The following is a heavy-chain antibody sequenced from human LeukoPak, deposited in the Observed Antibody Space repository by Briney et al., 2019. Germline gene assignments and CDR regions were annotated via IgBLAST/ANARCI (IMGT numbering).Heavy chain of an antibody. V-gene: IGHV1-46*01. CDR1: GYPLTTYY. J-gene: IGHJ3*02. CDR2: INPSGGTT. CDR3: ARYGSVTTEANDAFDI. Sequence: ASVTVSCKASGYPLTTYYMHWVRQAPGQGLEWVGIINPSGGTTNYAQKFQGRVTITADKSTSTAYMELSSLRSEDTAVYYCARYGSVTTEANDAFDIWGQGTMVTVSS. D-gene: IGHD4-17*01.